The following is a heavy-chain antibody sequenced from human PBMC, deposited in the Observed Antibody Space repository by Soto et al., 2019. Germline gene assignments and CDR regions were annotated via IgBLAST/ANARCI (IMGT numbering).Heavy chain of an antibody. CDR2: ISPYNGNT. V-gene: IGHV1-18*01. Sequence: QLVQSGPEVKKPGASVKVSGKASGYTFSSYTISWVRQAPGQGLEWMGWISPYNGNTKYTQKLQGRLTMTTDTSTSTAYMELRSLRSDDTAVYYCARADYGVDDYWGQGTLVTVSS. CDR1: GYTFSSYT. CDR3: ARADYGVDDY. J-gene: IGHJ4*02. D-gene: IGHD3-16*01.